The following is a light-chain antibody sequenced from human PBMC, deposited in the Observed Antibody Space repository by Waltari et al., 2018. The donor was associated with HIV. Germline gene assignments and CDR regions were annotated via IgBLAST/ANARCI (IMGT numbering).Light chain of an antibody. CDR2: QDS. J-gene: IGLJ2*01. V-gene: IGLV3-1*01. Sequence: SYELTQPPSVSVSQGQTASITCSGAPLGAKTVSWYQQKAGQSPVLVIFQDSKRPSGIPERFSGSNAGNTATLTISGTQAMDEADYYCQAWDSRTSFGGGTKLTVL. CDR3: QAWDSRTS. CDR1: PLGAKT.